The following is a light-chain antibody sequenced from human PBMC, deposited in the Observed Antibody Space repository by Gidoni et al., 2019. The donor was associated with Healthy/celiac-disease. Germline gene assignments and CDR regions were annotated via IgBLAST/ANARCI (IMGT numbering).Light chain of an antibody. CDR1: QRVRSN. V-gene: IGKV3-15*01. CDR3: QQYNSWFRT. Sequence: EIVMTQSPATLSVSPGERPTLSCRASQRVRSNLAGSTQQPGQAPRLLSYGESTRATGIPARFSGSGSWTEFTLTISSLLSEDFVVFYCQQYNSWFRTFGQGTKVEIK. J-gene: IGKJ1*01. CDR2: GES.